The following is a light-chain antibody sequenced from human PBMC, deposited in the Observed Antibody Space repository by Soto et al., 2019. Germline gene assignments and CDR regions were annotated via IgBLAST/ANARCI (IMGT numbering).Light chain of an antibody. Sequence: QAVLTQPSSASGSPRQSVTISCTGTSSDFVSWYQHHPGKAPELMIYEVSKRPSGVPDRFSGSKSGNTASLTVSGLQAEEEADYYCSSYAGSNNYVFGTGTKVTVL. CDR3: SSYAGSNNYV. CDR1: SSDFV. J-gene: IGLJ1*01. CDR2: EVS. V-gene: IGLV2-8*01.